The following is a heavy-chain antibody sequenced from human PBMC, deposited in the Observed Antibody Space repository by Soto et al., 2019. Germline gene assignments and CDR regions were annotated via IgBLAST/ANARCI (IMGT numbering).Heavy chain of an antibody. CDR1: GFTFSSYA. Sequence: GGSLRLSCAASGFTFSSYAMHWVRQAPGKGLEWVAVISYDGSNKYYADSVKGRFTISRDNSKNTLYLQMNSLRAEDTAVYYCARARTDGDNYFDYWGQGTLVTVS. D-gene: IGHD4-17*01. CDR3: ARARTDGDNYFDY. CDR2: ISYDGSNK. V-gene: IGHV3-30-3*01. J-gene: IGHJ4*02.